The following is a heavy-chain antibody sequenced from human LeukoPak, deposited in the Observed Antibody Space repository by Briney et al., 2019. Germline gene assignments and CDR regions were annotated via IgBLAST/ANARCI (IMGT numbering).Heavy chain of an antibody. V-gene: IGHV1-18*01. J-gene: IGHJ4*02. CDR1: GYSFNTYY. Sequence: GASVKVSCKASGYSFNTYYMNWVRQAPGQGLEWLGWINTDSGGTNYAQKLQGRVTMTTDTSTSTAYMELRSLRSDDTAVYYCAREGTAGDIVVVDWGQGTLVTVSS. D-gene: IGHD2-2*01. CDR3: AREGTAGDIVVVD. CDR2: INTDSGGT.